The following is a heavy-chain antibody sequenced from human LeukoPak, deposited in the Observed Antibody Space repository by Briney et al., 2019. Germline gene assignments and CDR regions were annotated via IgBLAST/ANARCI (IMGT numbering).Heavy chain of an antibody. D-gene: IGHD2-21*01. CDR1: GGSISSYY. CDR3: AAHFGGYDAFDI. J-gene: IGHJ3*02. Sequence: SETLSLTCTVSGGSISSYYWSWIRQPPGKGLEWIGYIYYSGNTNYNPSLKSRVTISVDTSKNQFSLKLSSVTAADTAVYYCAAHFGGYDAFDIWGQGTMVTVSS. CDR2: IYYSGNT. V-gene: IGHV4-59*08.